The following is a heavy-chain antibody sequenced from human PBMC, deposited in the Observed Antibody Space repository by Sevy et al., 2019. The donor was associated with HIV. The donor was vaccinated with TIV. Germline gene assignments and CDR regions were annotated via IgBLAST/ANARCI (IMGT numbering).Heavy chain of an antibody. CDR3: TTKRGSRHNDDFDT. CDR2: IKQDGSDK. CDR1: GFSFTWYW. Sequence: GGSLRLSCAASGFSFTWYWMSWVRQTPEKGLEWVANIKQDGSDKNYVDSVKGRFTISRDNAKNSLYLLMNSLRAEETAVYYCTTKRGSRHNDDFDTWGQGTMVTVSS. J-gene: IGHJ3*02. D-gene: IGHD3-10*01. V-gene: IGHV3-7*01.